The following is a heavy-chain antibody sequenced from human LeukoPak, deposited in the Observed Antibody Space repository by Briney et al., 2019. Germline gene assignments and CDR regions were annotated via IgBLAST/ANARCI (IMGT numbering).Heavy chain of an antibody. CDR3: ARGTGSLDY. Sequence: SQTLSLTCAISGDSVSSNSASWNWIRQSPSRGLEWLGRTYSRSKWYNDYGVSVKSRITINPDTSKNQFSLHLSSVTPDDTAVYYCARGTGSLDYWGQGTLVTVSS. J-gene: IGHJ4*02. CDR1: GDSVSSNSAS. CDR2: TYSRSKWYN. V-gene: IGHV6-1*01. D-gene: IGHD1-26*01.